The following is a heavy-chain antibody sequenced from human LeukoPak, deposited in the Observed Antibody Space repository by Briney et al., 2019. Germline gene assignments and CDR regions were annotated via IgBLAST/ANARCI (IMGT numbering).Heavy chain of an antibody. J-gene: IGHJ4*02. CDR3: ARDRRPARTYSGLLDY. Sequence: GGSLRLSCAASGFSCSTRGMSWVRQAPGKGLEWVSAISGNDESTFYADSVKGRFTISRDNSRNTLYLQLSSLSAEDSAIYYCARDRRPARTYSGLLDYWGQGTLVTVSS. CDR1: GFSCSTRG. V-gene: IGHV3-23*01. D-gene: IGHD5-12*01. CDR2: ISGNDEST.